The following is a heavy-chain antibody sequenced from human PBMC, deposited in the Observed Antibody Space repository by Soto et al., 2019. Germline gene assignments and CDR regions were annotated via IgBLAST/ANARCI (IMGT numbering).Heavy chain of an antibody. CDR2: IYSAGST. J-gene: IGHJ4*02. CDR3: AKSRYSDSSGDFYDY. D-gene: IGHD3-22*01. Sequence: GGSLRLSCAASGLTVSSSYMSWVRQAPGKGLQWVSVIYSAGSTYYANSVKGRFTISRDISTNMVYLQMSSLTDEDTAVYYCAKSRYSDSSGDFYDYWGQGTLVTGS. V-gene: IGHV3-53*01. CDR1: GLTVSSSY.